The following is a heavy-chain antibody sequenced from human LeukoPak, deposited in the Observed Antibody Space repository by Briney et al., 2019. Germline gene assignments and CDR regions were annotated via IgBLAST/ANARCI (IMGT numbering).Heavy chain of an antibody. Sequence: KPSETLSLTCTVSGGSISSYYWSWIRQPPGKGLEWIGYIYYSGSTNYNPSLKSQVTISVDTSKNQFSLKLSSVTAADTAVYYCARAPLQSSSYGSAFDIWGQGTMVTVSS. V-gene: IGHV4-59*01. J-gene: IGHJ3*02. CDR3: ARAPLQSSSYGSAFDI. D-gene: IGHD3-22*01. CDR2: IYYSGST. CDR1: GGSISSYY.